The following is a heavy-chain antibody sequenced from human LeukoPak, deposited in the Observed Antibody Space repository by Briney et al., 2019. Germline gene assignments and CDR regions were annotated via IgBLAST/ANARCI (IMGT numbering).Heavy chain of an antibody. CDR2: INHSGST. CDR1: GGSFSGYY. Sequence: KPSETLSLTCAVYGGSFSGYYWSWIRQPPGEGLEWIGEINHSGSTNYNPSLKSRVTISVDTSKNQYSLKLSSVPGADTAVYYCARTRGMSYWGQGTRVSVSS. V-gene: IGHV4-34*01. CDR3: ARTRGMSY. D-gene: IGHD3-16*01. J-gene: IGHJ4*02.